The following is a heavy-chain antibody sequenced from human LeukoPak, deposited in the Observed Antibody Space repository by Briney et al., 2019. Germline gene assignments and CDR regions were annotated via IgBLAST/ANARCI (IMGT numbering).Heavy chain of an antibody. CDR1: GGSFSGYF. D-gene: IGHD1-1*01. V-gene: IGHV4-34*01. CDR3: ATGQRGYSDNWSSD. CDR2: INHSGFT. Sequence: SETLSLTCAVYGGSFSGYFCTWIRQPPGKGLEWIGEINHSGFTNYNPSLKSRVTISVDTSKKHFSLKLSSVTAADTAVYYCATGQRGYSDNWSSDWGQGTLVTVSS. J-gene: IGHJ4*02.